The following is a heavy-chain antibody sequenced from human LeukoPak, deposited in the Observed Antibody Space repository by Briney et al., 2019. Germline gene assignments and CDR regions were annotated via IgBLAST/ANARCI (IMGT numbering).Heavy chain of an antibody. CDR2: IYYSGST. V-gene: IGHV4-39*07. J-gene: IGHJ4*02. Sequence: SETLSLTCTVSGGSISSSSYYWGWIRQPPGKGLEWIGSIYYSGSTYYNPSLKSRVTISVDTSKNQFSLKLSSVTAADTAVYYCAKGLDSSNWFVDYWGQGTLVTVSS. D-gene: IGHD6-13*01. CDR3: AKGLDSSNWFVDY. CDR1: GGSISSSSYY.